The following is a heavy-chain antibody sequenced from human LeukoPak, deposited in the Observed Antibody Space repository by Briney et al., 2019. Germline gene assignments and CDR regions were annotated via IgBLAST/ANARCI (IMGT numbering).Heavy chain of an antibody. V-gene: IGHV3-48*03. CDR1: GFTFSSYE. D-gene: IGHD6-19*01. CDR3: ARRGSGWYFDY. CDR2: ISSSCSTI. J-gene: IGHJ4*02. Sequence: GGSLRLSCAASGFTFSSYEMNWVRQAPGKGLEWVSYISSSCSTIYYADSVKGRFTISRDNAKNSLYLQMNSLRAEDTAVYYCARRGSGWYFDYWGQGTLVTVSS.